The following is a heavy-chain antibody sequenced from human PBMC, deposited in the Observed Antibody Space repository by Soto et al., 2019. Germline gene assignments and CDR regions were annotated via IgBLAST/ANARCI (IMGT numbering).Heavy chain of an antibody. V-gene: IGHV4-31*03. CDR1: GGSISSGGYY. J-gene: IGHJ6*03. CDR3: ARSTSNSGYYYYMDF. Sequence: QVQLQESGPGLVKPSQTLSLTCTVSGGSISSGGYYWSWIRQHPGKGLEWIGYIYYSGSTYYNPSLKSRVTISVDTSKNQFSLKLSSVTAADTAVYYCARSTSNSGYYYYMDFWGKGTTVTVSS. D-gene: IGHD6-13*01. CDR2: IYYSGST.